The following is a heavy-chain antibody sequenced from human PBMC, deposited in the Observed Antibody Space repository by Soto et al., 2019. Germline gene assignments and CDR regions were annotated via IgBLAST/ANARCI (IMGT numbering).Heavy chain of an antibody. Sequence: XLQLQESGXXXXKPSQTLSLTCAVSGGSISSGGYSWSWIRQPPGKGLEWIGYIYHSGSTYYNPSLKSRVTISVDRSKNQFSLKLSSVTAADTAVYYCARAHGSGWGAFDIWGQGTMVTVSS. CDR1: GGSISSGGYS. CDR3: ARAHGSGWGAFDI. CDR2: IYHSGST. V-gene: IGHV4-30-2*01. D-gene: IGHD3-10*01. J-gene: IGHJ3*02.